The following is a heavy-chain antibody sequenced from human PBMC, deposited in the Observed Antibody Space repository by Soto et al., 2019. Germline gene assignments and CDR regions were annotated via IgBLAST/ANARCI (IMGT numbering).Heavy chain of an antibody. CDR2: IWYDGSNK. J-gene: IGHJ4*02. CDR1: GFTFSSYG. D-gene: IGHD6-13*01. Sequence: QVQLVESGGGVVQPGRSLRLSCAASGFTFSSYGMHWVRQAPGKGLEWVAVIWYDGSNKYYADSVKGRFTISRDNSKNTLYLQMNSLRAEATAVYYCARGVGAAAELTDYWGQGTLVTVSS. CDR3: ARGVGAAAELTDY. V-gene: IGHV3-33*01.